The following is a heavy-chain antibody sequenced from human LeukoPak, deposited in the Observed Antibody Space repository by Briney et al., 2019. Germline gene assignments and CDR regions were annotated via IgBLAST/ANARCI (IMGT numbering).Heavy chain of an antibody. CDR1: GGSISSYY. J-gene: IGHJ5*02. CDR2: IYYSGNT. D-gene: IGHD3-3*01. V-gene: IGHV4-59*01. Sequence: SETLSLTCTVSGGSISSYYWSWIRQPPGKGLEWIGYIYYSGNTNYNPSLKSLVTISVETSKNQFSLKLSSVTAADTAVYYCARLWSEGNWENWFDPWGQGTLVTVSS. CDR3: ARLWSEGNWENWFDP.